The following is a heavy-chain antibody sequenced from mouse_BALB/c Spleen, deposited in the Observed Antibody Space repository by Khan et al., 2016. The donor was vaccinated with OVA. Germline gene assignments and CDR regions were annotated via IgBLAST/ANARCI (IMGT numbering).Heavy chain of an antibody. V-gene: IGHV1-54*01. CDR1: GYAFTDYL. CDR2: INPGSGNT. D-gene: IGHD2-1*01. CDR3: ARGGYGTLAH. J-gene: IGHJ3*01. Sequence: QVQLQQPGAELVRPGTSVKVSCKASGYAFTDYLIEWVKQRPGQGLEWIGVINPGSGNTNYNEKFKGKATLTADKSSSTAYMQLSSLTSDDSAVYFCARGGYGTLAHWGQGTPVTVS.